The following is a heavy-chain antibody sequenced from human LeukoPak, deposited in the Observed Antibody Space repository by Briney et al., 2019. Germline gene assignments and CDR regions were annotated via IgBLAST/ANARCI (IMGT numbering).Heavy chain of an antibody. CDR2: INAGNGNT. J-gene: IGHJ4*02. V-gene: IGHV1-3*01. CDR1: GYTFTSYA. Sequence: ASVKVSCTASGYTFTSYAMHWVRQAPGQRLEWMGWINAGNGNTKYSQEFQGRVTITRDTSASTAYMELSSLRSEDTAVYYCARDQFRSTGYYYYWGQGTLVTVSS. D-gene: IGHD3-22*01. CDR3: ARDQFRSTGYYYY.